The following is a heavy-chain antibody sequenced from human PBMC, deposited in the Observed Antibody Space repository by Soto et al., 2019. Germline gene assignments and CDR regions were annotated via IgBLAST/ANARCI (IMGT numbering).Heavy chain of an antibody. CDR1: GFTFSSYG. CDR3: ARDQEVPAAIEYYFDY. V-gene: IGHV3-33*01. CDR2: IWYDGSSK. Sequence: QVQLVESGGGVVQPGRSLRLSCAASGFTFSSYGMHWVRQAPGKGLEWVAVIWYDGSSKYYADSVKGRFTMSIDNYKNTLYLQMNHLRAEDTAVYYCARDQEVPAAIEYYFDYWGQGTLVTVSS. J-gene: IGHJ4*02. D-gene: IGHD2-2*01.